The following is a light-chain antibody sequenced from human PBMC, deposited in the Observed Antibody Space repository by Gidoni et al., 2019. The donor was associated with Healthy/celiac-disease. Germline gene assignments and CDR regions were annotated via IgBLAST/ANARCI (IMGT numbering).Light chain of an antibody. J-gene: IGLJ7*01. CDR3: QVWDSSSDHPGV. V-gene: IGLV3-21*02. CDR1: NIGSKS. Sequence: SYVLTQPPSVSVAPGPTARITCGGNNIGSKSVHWYQQKPGQAPVLVVYDDSDLPSGIPERFSGSNSGNTATLTISRVEAGDEADYYCQVWDSSSDHPGVFGGGTQLTVL. CDR2: DDS.